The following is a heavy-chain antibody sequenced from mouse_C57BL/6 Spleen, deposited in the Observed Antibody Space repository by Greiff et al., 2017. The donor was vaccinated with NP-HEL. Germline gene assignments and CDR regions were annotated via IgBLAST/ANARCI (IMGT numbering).Heavy chain of an antibody. J-gene: IGHJ3*01. CDR2: IHPNSGST. V-gene: IGHV1-64*01. CDR3: AGYSNWFAY. Sequence: QVHVKQPGAELVKPGASVKLSCKASGYTFTSYWMHWVKQRPGQGLEWIGMIHPNSGSTNYNEKFKSKATLTVDKSSSTAYMQLSSLTSEDSAVYYCAGYSNWFAYWGQGTLVTVSA. D-gene: IGHD2-5*01. CDR1: GYTFTSYW.